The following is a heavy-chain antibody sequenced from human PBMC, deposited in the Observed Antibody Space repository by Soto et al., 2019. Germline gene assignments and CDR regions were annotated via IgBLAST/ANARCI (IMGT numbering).Heavy chain of an antibody. D-gene: IGHD6-13*01. CDR2: ISWNSGST. V-gene: IGHV3-9*01. J-gene: IGHJ3*02. CDR1: GFTFDDYG. Sequence: GGSLRLSCAASGFTFDDYGMSWVRQAPGKGLEWVSGISWNSGSTGYAGSVKGRFTISRDNAKNSLYLQMNSLRAEDTALYYCAKDSSSWLLGAFDIWGQGTMVTVSS. CDR3: AKDSSSWLLGAFDI.